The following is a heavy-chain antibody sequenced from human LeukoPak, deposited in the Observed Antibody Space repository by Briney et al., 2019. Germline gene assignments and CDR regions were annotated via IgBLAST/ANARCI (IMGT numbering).Heavy chain of an antibody. CDR2: TSGSGGST. Sequence: GGSLRLSCAASGFTFSSYAMSRVRQAPGKGLEWVSGTSGSGGSTYYADSVKGRFTISRDNSKNTLYLQMNSLRAEDTAVYYCAKDSAYSSSWYYFDYWGQGTLVTVAS. J-gene: IGHJ4*02. V-gene: IGHV3-23*01. CDR1: GFTFSSYA. CDR3: AKDSAYSSSWYYFDY. D-gene: IGHD6-13*01.